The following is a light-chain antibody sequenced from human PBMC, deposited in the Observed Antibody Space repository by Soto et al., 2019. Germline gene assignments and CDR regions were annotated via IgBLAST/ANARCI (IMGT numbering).Light chain of an antibody. J-gene: IGKJ5*01. CDR1: QGIGET. V-gene: IGKV3-15*01. Sequence: VLKQSPATMSVSPGEGVTISCWASQGIGETLAWYQHKPGQTPRILIYDTSARATGVPARFSGSRSGPEFTLTISRLKYEDSAFYDCQQYNKWTITFGQGTRLEIK. CDR2: DTS. CDR3: QQYNKWTIT.